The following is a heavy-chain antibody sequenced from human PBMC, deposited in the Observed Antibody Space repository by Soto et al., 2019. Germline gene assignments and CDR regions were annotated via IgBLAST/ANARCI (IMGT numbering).Heavy chain of an antibody. CDR2: MNPQTGNT. D-gene: IGHD6-6*01. J-gene: IGHJ6*03. V-gene: IGHV1-8*01. CDR3: ARLSEESSSSNYYYFDMDV. CDR1: GYTFTRYD. Sequence: QVQLVQSGSEGKEPGASMKISCQASGYTFTRYDITWVRQATGQGLEWMGWMNPQTGNTAYAEKFQGRVTMTRSTSINTAYMELSGLRSEDTAVYYCARLSEESSSSNYYYFDMDVRGKGSTVTVSS.